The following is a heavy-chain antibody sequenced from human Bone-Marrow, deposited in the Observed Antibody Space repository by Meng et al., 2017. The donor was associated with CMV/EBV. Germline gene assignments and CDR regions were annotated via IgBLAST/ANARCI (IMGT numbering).Heavy chain of an antibody. D-gene: IGHD5-24*01. CDR1: GYSFTGYF. CDR2: TNPNNGDT. Sequence: ASVMDSCKASGYSFTGYFMHWVRQAPGQGLEWMVWTNPNNGDTRYSQNLKGRVTMTRDRSHNTLYLDLSRLRSEDTAVYYCARGRDGYKKGLDSWGQGTLVPVSS. J-gene: IGHJ5*01. V-gene: IGHV1-2*02. CDR3: ARGRDGYKKGLDS.